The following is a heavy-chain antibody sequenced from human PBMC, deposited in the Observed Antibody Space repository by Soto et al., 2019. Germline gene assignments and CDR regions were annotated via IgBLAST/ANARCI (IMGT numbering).Heavy chain of an antibody. CDR1: GWTFGTYS. V-gene: IGHV3-48*02. D-gene: IGHD3-3*01. J-gene: IGHJ6*02. Sequence: QAGGSLRLSCAASGWTFGTYSMNWVRQAPGKGLEWIAYINSDSDNIMYADSVKGRFTISRDNAKNSLFLQMNSLTDEDTAVYYCARLYYDYVWGQGTTVTVSS. CDR2: INSDSDNI. CDR3: ARLYYDYV.